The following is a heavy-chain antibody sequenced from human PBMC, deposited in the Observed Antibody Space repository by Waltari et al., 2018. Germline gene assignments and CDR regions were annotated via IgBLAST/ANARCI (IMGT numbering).Heavy chain of an antibody. CDR1: GYTFTGSA. V-gene: IGHV7-4-1*02. CDR3: ARHDPGGWYDWYFDL. D-gene: IGHD6-19*01. CDR2: NNTNTGNP. J-gene: IGHJ2*01. Sequence: QVQLVQSGSELKKPGASVTVACKASGYTFTGSALHWVRQAPGQGLEWLGWNNTNTGNPTYAQSSTGRFVFSLDTSVSTAYLQISSLKAEDTAVYYCARHDPGGWYDWYFDLWGRGTLVTVSS.